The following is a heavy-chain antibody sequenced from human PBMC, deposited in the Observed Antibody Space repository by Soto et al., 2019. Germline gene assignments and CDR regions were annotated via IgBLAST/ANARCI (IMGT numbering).Heavy chain of an antibody. CDR3: ARGPVAVADTFDY. D-gene: IGHD6-19*01. Sequence: QVQLQESGPGLVKPSETLSLTCTVSGGSISSYYWSWIRQPPGKGLEWIGYIYYSGSTNYNSSLKSRVTISVDTSKNQFSLKLSSVTAADTAVYYCARGPVAVADTFDYWGQGTLVTVSS. J-gene: IGHJ4*02. V-gene: IGHV4-59*08. CDR2: IYYSGST. CDR1: GGSISSYY.